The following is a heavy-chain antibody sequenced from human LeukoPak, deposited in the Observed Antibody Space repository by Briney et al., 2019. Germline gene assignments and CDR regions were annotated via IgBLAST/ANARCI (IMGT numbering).Heavy chain of an antibody. D-gene: IGHD6-13*01. V-gene: IGHV7-4-1*02. CDR2: INTNTGNP. J-gene: IGHJ4*02. CDR1: GYTFTSYA. Sequence: ASVKVSCKASGYTFTSYAMNWVRQAPGQGLEWMGWINTNTGNPTYAQGFTGRFVFSLDTSVSTAYLQISSLKAEDTAVYYCARGTMQQLVAYFDYWGQGTLVTVSS. CDR3: ARGTMQQLVAYFDY.